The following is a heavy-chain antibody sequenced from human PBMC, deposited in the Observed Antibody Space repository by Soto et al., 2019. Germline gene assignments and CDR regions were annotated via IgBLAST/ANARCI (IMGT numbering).Heavy chain of an antibody. CDR2: ISGSGGST. Sequence: GGSLRLSWAAAGFTFSSYAMSWVRQAPGKGLEWVSAISGSGGSTYYADSVKGRFTISRDNSKNTLYLQMNSLRAEDTAVYYCAKNGNIVVVPAAPDYWGQGTLVTVSS. J-gene: IGHJ4*02. D-gene: IGHD2-2*01. CDR1: GFTFSSYA. V-gene: IGHV3-23*01. CDR3: AKNGNIVVVPAAPDY.